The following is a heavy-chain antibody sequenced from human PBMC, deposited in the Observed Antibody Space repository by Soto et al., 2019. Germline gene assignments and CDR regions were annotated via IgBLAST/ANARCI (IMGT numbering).Heavy chain of an antibody. Sequence: PSETLSLTCTVSGGSISSYYWSWIRQPPGKGLEWIGHIYYSGSTNYNPSLKSRVTISVDTSKNQFSLKLSSVTAADTAVYYCARFTAAYYYDTSGYYFDYWGQGTLVTVSS. CDR3: ARFTAAYYYDTSGYYFDY. D-gene: IGHD3-22*01. CDR2: IYYSGST. J-gene: IGHJ4*02. V-gene: IGHV4-59*08. CDR1: GGSISSYY.